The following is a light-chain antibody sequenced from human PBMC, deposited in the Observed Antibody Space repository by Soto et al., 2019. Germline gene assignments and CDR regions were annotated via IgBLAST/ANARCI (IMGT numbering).Light chain of an antibody. Sequence: EITLTQSPGTLSLSPGERATLSCRASQSVSDYLAWYQQKAGQPPRDLIYGASNRATDIPARFSGSGAGTDLTLTISRLEPEDSAVYYCQQRSKLPRTFGGGTRVEIK. CDR3: QQRSKLPRT. V-gene: IGKV3-11*01. J-gene: IGKJ4*01. CDR2: GAS. CDR1: QSVSDY.